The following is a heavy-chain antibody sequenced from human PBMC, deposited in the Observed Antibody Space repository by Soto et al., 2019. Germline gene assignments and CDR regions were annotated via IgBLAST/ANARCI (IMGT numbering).Heavy chain of an antibody. V-gene: IGHV1-3*05. CDR1: GYTFTSYA. CDR2: INAGNGNT. Sequence: QVQLVQSGAEEKKPGASVKVSCKASGYTFTSYAMHWVRQAPGQRLEWMGWINAGNGNTKYSQKFQSRVTITRDTSASTAYMELSSLRSEDTAGYYCARSIVVVTALDYWGQGPLVTVSS. CDR3: ARSIVVVTALDY. J-gene: IGHJ4*02. D-gene: IGHD2-21*02.